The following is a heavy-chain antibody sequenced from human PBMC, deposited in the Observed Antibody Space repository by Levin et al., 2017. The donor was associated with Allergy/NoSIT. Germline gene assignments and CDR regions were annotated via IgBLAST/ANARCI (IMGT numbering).Heavy chain of an antibody. V-gene: IGHV3-21*01. CDR1: GFTFSNYC. Sequence: GGSLRLSCAASGFTFSNYCMNWVRQAPGKGLEWVSSITSRKGYIYYADSVKGRFTVSRDYAKNSMHLQMNSLSADDTAVYYCARVGLWSDYYGVDGGGQGTTVTVS. CDR2: ITSRKGYI. J-gene: IGHJ6*02. CDR3: ARVGLWSDYYGVDG. D-gene: IGHD3-3*01.